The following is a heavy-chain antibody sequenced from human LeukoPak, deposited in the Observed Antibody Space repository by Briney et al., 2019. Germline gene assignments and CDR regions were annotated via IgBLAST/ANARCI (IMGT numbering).Heavy chain of an antibody. V-gene: IGHV3-23*01. CDR2: ISGSGATT. J-gene: IGHJ4*02. CDR1: EFIFSNYA. CDR3: AKDKATVAAKGPFDY. Sequence: GGSLRLSCAASEFIFSNYAMTWVRQALGKGLEWVSSISGSGATTYYADSVKGRFTISRDNSKNTLFLQFNSPRAEDTAVYYCAKDKATVAAKGPFDYWGQGTLVTVSS. D-gene: IGHD2-15*01.